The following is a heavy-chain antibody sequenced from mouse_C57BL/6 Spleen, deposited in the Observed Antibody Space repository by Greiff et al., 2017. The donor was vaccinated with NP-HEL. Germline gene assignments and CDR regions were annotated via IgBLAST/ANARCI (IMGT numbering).Heavy chain of an antibody. D-gene: IGHD1-1*01. Sequence: EVNVVESGGGLVKPGGSLKLSCAASGFTFSDYGMHWVRQAPEKGLEWVAYISSGSSTIYYADTVKGRFTISRDNAKNTLFLQMTSLRSEDTAMYYCARNYGLGYFDVWGTGTTVTVSS. CDR3: ARNYGLGYFDV. CDR1: GFTFSDYG. V-gene: IGHV5-17*01. CDR2: ISSGSSTI. J-gene: IGHJ1*03.